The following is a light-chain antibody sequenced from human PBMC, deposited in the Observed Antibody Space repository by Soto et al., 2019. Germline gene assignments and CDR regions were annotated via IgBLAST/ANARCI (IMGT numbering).Light chain of an antibody. CDR1: SRDVGNYNL. Sequence: QSALTQPASVSGSPGQSITISCTGTSRDVGNYNLVSWYQQHPCKAPKLMIYEDTKRPSGVSSRFSGSKSAYTASLTISALQAEDEAYYYCCSYAGSSTYVFGGGTKLTVL. CDR2: EDT. CDR3: CSYAGSSTYV. V-gene: IGLV2-23*01. J-gene: IGLJ2*01.